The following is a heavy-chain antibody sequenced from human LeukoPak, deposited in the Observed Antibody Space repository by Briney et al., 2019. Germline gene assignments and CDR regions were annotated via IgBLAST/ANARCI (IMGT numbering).Heavy chain of an antibody. CDR2: ISFDGSQK. V-gene: IGHV3-30*18. CDR3: VKDRYEYDTSGYYYHFYYYGMDV. CDR1: GISFNRNA. Sequence: TGGSLRHSCAASGISFNRNAMHWVRQAPGKGLEWVAVISFDGSQKYYGDSVKGRFTISRDNSKNTLYLQMNGLRDDDTAVYYCVKDRYEYDTSGYYYHFYYYGMDVWGQGTTVTVSS. J-gene: IGHJ6*02. D-gene: IGHD3-22*01.